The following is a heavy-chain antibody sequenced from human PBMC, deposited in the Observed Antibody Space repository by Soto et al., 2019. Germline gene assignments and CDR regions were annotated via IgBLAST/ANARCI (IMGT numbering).Heavy chain of an antibody. Sequence: QVQLQESGPGLVKPSQTLSLTCTVSGGSISSDDYYWSWIRQSPGKGLEWIGYIYYSGSTYYNPSLKSRVAIPIDSSKNQFSLKVRSVTAADTAVYYCARSTGRYWGRGTLVTVSS. CDR1: GGSISSDDYY. J-gene: IGHJ4*02. CDR2: IYYSGST. V-gene: IGHV4-30-4*01. CDR3: ARSTGRY.